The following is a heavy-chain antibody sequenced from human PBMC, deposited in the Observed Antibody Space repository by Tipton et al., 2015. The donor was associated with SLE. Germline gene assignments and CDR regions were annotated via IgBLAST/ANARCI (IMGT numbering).Heavy chain of an antibody. J-gene: IGHJ4*02. CDR2: INHSGGT. CDR3: AKWTRGFDY. D-gene: IGHD2-8*01. Sequence: TLSLTCAVYVGSFSGYYWSWIRQPPGRGLEWIGEINHSGGTNYNPSLKSRVTISVDTSKNQFSLRLNSVSAADTAVYYCAKWTRGFDYWGQGTLVTVSS. CDR1: VGSFSGYY. V-gene: IGHV4-34*01.